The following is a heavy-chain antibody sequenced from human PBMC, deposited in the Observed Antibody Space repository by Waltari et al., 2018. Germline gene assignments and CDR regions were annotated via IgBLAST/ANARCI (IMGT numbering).Heavy chain of an antibody. D-gene: IGHD4-4*01. CDR2: IWHDGSKT. CDR1: GFNFGTPG. V-gene: IGHV3-33*01. J-gene: IGHJ5*02. Sequence: QFQLLESGGGVVQPGTSLKLSCVASGFNFGTPGMNWVRQAPGKGLEWVAVIWHDGSKTYYADSVKGRFTISRDDSKNVFYLQMNSLRVEDTAMYYCAREGGNFNWMDPWGQGTLVTVSS. CDR3: AREGGNFNWMDP.